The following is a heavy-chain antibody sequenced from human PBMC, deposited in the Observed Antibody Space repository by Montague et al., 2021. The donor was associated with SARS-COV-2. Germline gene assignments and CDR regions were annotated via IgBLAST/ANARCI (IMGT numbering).Heavy chain of an antibody. J-gene: IGHJ3*02. CDR1: GFTFRNFG. CDR3: ARDRGAVVRTGDYHDALDM. CDR2: IWNDGSCQ. D-gene: IGHD4-17*01. V-gene: IGHV3-33*01. Sequence: SLRLSCAASGFTFRNFGVHWVRQAAGKGLEWVAHIWNDGSCQYYSDSVKGLFTISRDNSRNTLYLQMTRLRVEDSAMYYCARDRGAVVRTGDYHDALDMWGPGTMATVSS.